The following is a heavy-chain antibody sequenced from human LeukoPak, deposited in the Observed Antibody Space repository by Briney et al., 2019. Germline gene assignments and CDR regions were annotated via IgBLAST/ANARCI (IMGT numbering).Heavy chain of an antibody. CDR2: INAGNGNT. CDR1: GYTFTNYA. CDR3: ARGLLWFGELSPPGY. D-gene: IGHD3-10*01. V-gene: IGHV1-3*01. J-gene: IGHJ4*02. Sequence: ASVKVSCKASGYTFTNYAVHWVRQAPGQGLEWTGWINAGNGNTRYSQKLQDRVTITRDTSANTVYMELSSLRSEDTAVYFCARGLLWFGELSPPGYWGQGTLVTVSS.